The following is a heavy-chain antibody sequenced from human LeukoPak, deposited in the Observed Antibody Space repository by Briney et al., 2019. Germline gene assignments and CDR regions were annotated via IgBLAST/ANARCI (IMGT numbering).Heavy chain of an antibody. Sequence: GGSLRLSCAASGFTFDDYAMHWVRRAPGKGLEWVSGISWNSGSIGYADSVKGRFTISRDNAKNSLYLQMNSLRAEDTAVYYCAREIPEPDAFDIWGQGTMVTVSS. D-gene: IGHD1-14*01. CDR1: GFTFDDYA. CDR3: AREIPEPDAFDI. V-gene: IGHV3-9*01. J-gene: IGHJ3*02. CDR2: ISWNSGSI.